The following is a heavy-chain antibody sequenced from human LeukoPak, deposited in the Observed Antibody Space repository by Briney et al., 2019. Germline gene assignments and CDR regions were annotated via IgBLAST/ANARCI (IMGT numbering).Heavy chain of an antibody. J-gene: IGHJ6*02. CDR3: ARDDILTGYFLSGYYYGMDV. D-gene: IGHD3-9*01. CDR2: MNPNSGNT. CDR1: GYTFTSYD. V-gene: IGHV1-8*01. Sequence: GASVKVSCKASGYTFTSYDINWVRQATGQGLEWMGWMNPNSGNTGYAQKFQGRVTMTRNTSISTAYMELSSLRSEDTAVYYCARDDILTGYFLSGYYYGMDVWGQGTTVTVSS.